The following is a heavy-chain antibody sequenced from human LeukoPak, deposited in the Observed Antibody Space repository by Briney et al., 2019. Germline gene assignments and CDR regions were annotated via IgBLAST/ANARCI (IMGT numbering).Heavy chain of an antibody. CDR1: GGSVSSGSYY. J-gene: IGHJ6*02. Sequence: SETLSLTCTVSGGSVSSGSYYWSWIRQPPGKGLEWIGYIYYSGSTNYNPSLKSRVTISVDTSKNQFSLKLSSVTAADTAVYYCARVVGATYYGMDVWGQGTTVTVPS. CDR2: IYYSGST. V-gene: IGHV4-61*01. D-gene: IGHD1-26*01. CDR3: ARVVGATYYGMDV.